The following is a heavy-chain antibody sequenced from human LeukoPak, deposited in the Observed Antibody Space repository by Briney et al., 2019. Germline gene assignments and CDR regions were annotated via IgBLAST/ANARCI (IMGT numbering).Heavy chain of an antibody. V-gene: IGHV3-7*05. Sequence: GGSLRLSCAASGFTFSSYSMNWVRQAPGKGLEWVANIKQDGSEKYYVDSVKGRFTISRDNAKNSLYLQMNSLRAEDTAVYYCARVGIAVAGAFDYWGQGTLVTVSS. CDR1: GFTFSSYS. D-gene: IGHD6-19*01. J-gene: IGHJ4*02. CDR3: ARVGIAVAGAFDY. CDR2: IKQDGSEK.